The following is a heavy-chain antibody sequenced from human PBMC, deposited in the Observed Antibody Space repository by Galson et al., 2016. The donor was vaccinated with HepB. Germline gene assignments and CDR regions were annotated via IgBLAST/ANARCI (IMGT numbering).Heavy chain of an antibody. V-gene: IGHV4-4*02. Sequence: LSLTCAVSGGSISSTNWWSWVRQPPGKGLEWIGEISHSGTTHYNPSLESRVTISVDKSKNQFSLQLNSVTPEDTAVYYCARRGSKEKGYFDLWGRGTLVTVSS. CDR1: GGSISSTNW. CDR3: ARRGSKEKGYFDL. CDR2: ISHSGTT. J-gene: IGHJ2*01. D-gene: IGHD6-13*01.